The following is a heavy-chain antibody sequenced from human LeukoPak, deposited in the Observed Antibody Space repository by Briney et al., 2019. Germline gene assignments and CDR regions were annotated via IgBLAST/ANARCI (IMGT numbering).Heavy chain of an antibody. V-gene: IGHV3-30*01. D-gene: IGHD1-26*01. Sequence: GRSLRLSSAASGFTFSAYAMHWVRQAPGKGLEWVAVISYDGSNKYYADSVKGRFTISGDKSKDTLYLQMNSLRPEDTAVYYCARGPGPIAGAKNPFDIWGHGTMVTVSS. CDR3: ARGPGPIAGAKNPFDI. CDR2: ISYDGSNK. CDR1: GFTFSAYA. J-gene: IGHJ3*02.